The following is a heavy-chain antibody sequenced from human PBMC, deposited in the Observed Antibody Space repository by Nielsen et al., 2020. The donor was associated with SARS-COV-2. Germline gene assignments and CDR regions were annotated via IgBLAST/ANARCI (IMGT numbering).Heavy chain of an antibody. CDR1: GFTFDDYG. CDR3: ATEAVADDWYFDL. D-gene: IGHD6-19*01. J-gene: IGHJ2*01. V-gene: IGHV3-20*01. CDR2: INWNGGST. Sequence: GESLKISCAASGFTFDDYGMSWVRQAPGKGLEWVSGINWNGGSTGYADSVKGRFTISRVNAKNSLYLQMNSLRAEDTALYHCATEAVADDWYFDLWGRGTLVTVSS.